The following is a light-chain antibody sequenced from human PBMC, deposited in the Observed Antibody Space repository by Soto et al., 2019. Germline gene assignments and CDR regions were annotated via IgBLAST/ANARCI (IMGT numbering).Light chain of an antibody. CDR1: QSISSW. J-gene: IGKJ1*01. V-gene: IGKV1-5*01. Sequence: DIQMTQSPSTLSASVGDRVTITCRASQSISSWLAWYQQKPGKAPKLLIYDASSLESGVPSRYSGCGSGTEFTLTISSLQPYDFATYYCQQYNSYLWTFGQGTKVEIK. CDR2: DAS. CDR3: QQYNSYLWT.